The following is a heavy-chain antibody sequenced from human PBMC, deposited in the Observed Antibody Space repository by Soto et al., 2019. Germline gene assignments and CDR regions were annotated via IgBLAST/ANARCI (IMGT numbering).Heavy chain of an antibody. J-gene: IGHJ6*02. CDR1: GFTFSSYS. D-gene: IGHD2-15*01. V-gene: IGHV3-48*02. CDR2: ISSSSSTI. Sequence: EVQLVESGGGLVQPGGSLRLSCAASGFTFSSYSMNWVRQAPGKGLEWVSYISSSSSTIYYADSVKGRFTISRDNAKNSLYLQMNSLRDEDTAVYYCARDGGYYPYYYGMDVWGQGTTVTVSS. CDR3: ARDGGYYPYYYGMDV.